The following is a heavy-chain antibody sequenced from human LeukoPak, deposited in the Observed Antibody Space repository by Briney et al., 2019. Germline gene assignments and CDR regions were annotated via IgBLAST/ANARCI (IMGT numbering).Heavy chain of an antibody. V-gene: IGHV1-8*01. CDR3: ARGPLSTQYFQH. J-gene: IGHJ1*01. CDR2: MNPNSGNT. Sequence: ASVKVSCKASGYTFTSYDIHWVRQAPGQGLEWMGWMNPNSGNTGYAQKFQGRVTMTRNTSISTAYMELSSLRSEDTAVYSCARGPLSTQYFQHWGRAPWSPSPQ. CDR1: GYTFTSYD.